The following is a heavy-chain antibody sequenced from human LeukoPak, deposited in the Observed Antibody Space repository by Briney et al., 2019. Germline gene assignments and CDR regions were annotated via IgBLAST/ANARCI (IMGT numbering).Heavy chain of an antibody. Sequence: GGSLRLSCAASGFTFNDYWMSWVRQAPGKGLEWMANIKQDGSEKYYVDSVKGRFTISRDNAKNTLYLQMNSLRAEDTAVYYCARPGYSSGWYDSWGQGTLVTVSS. CDR3: ARPGYSSGWYDS. D-gene: IGHD6-19*01. J-gene: IGHJ5*01. CDR2: IKQDGSEK. CDR1: GFTFNDYW. V-gene: IGHV3-7*01.